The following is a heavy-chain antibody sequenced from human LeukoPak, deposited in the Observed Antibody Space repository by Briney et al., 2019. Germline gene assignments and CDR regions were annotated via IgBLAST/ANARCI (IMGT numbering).Heavy chain of an antibody. J-gene: IGHJ4*01. Sequence: GGSLRLSCAASGFIFSSYSMNWVRQAPGKGLEWVSSISSSSSYIYYADSVKGRFTISRDNAKNSLYLQMNSLRAEDTAVYYCARAGGSGTVDYWGHGTLVTVSS. CDR2: ISSSSSYI. V-gene: IGHV3-21*01. CDR1: GFIFSSYS. CDR3: ARAGGSGTVDY. D-gene: IGHD3-10*01.